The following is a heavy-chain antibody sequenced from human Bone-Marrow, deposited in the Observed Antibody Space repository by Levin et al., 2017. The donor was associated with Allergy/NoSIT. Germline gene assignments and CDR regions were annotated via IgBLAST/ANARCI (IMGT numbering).Heavy chain of an antibody. CDR3: ARLLSSSRNLYTWFES. V-gene: IGHV4-59*01. D-gene: IGHD2-2*01. CDR1: GGSMSNYY. CDR2: IYFTGSI. Sequence: SETLSLTCTVSGGSMSNYYWSWIRQPPGKGLEWMGYIYFTGSINYNPSLKSRVSISVDAPKNHFSLNLSSVTAADTAVYYFARLLSSSRNLYTWFESWGQGTLVTVSS. J-gene: IGHJ5*01.